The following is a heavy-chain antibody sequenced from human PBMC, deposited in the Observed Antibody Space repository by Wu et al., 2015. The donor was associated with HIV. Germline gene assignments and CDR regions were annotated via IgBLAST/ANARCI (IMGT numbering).Heavy chain of an antibody. V-gene: IGHV1-18*01. J-gene: IGHJ6*02. D-gene: IGHD3-3*02. Sequence: QVQLVQSGAEMKKPGASVKVSCKASGYTFTSYGISWVRQAPGQGLEWMGWISAYNGNTNYAQKVQGRVTMTTEISTSTAYMELRSLRSDDTAVYYCARDPGVDFSIYYYGMDVWGQGTTVTVSS. CDR1: GYTFTSYG. CDR2: ISAYNGNT. CDR3: ARDPGVDFSIYYYGMDV.